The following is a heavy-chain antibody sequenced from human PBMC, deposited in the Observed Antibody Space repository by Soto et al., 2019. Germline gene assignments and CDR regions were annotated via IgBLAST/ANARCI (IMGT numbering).Heavy chain of an antibody. CDR3: ARDTRPYGDPFDY. J-gene: IGHJ4*02. Sequence: SETLSLTCTVSGYSISSGYYWGWIRQPPGKGLEWIGSIYHSGSTYYNPSLKSRVTISVDTSKNQFSLKLSSVTAADTAVYYCARDTRPYGDPFDYWGQGTLVTVSS. V-gene: IGHV4-38-2*02. D-gene: IGHD4-17*01. CDR2: IYHSGST. CDR1: GYSISSGYY.